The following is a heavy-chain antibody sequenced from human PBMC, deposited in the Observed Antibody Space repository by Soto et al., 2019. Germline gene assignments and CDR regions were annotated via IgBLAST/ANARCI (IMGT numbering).Heavy chain of an antibody. J-gene: IGHJ4*02. V-gene: IGHV3-23*01. Sequence: XXSLRLSFAACGFSFSRCAMWWVPQAPGKGLEWVSAISGSGGSTYYADSVKGRFTISRDNSKNTLYLQMNSLRAEDTAVYYCAKDTRAAAVVYSFDNWGQGTLVTVSS. CDR2: ISGSGGST. CDR3: AKDTRAAAVVYSFDN. D-gene: IGHD6-13*01. CDR1: GFSFSRCA.